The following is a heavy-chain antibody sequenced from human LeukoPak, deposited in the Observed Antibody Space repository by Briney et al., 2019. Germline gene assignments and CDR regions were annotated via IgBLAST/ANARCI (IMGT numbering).Heavy chain of an antibody. CDR1: GFTFSSYE. J-gene: IGHJ6*02. CDR2: ISSSGSTI. Sequence: GGSLRLSCAASGFTFSSYEMNWVRQAPGKGLEWVSYISSSGSTIYYADSVKGRFTISRDNAKNSLYLQMNSLRAEDTAVYYCARGGEYYYYGMDVWGQGTTVTVPS. CDR3: ARGGEYYYYGMDV. V-gene: IGHV3-48*03.